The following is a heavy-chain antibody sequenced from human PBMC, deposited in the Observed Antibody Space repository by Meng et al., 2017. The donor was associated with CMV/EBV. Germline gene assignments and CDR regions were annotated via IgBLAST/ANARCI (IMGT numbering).Heavy chain of an antibody. D-gene: IGHD6-19*01. CDR3: AKALAGTGPFQH. CDR2: ISSSSSTI. Sequence: GGSLRLSCAASGFTFSSYSMNWVRQAPGKGLEWVSYISSSSSTIYYADSVKGRFTISRDKSKNTLYLQMNSLRAEDTAVYYCAKALAGTGPFQHWGQGTLVTVSS. V-gene: IGHV3-48*01. J-gene: IGHJ1*01. CDR1: GFTFSSYS.